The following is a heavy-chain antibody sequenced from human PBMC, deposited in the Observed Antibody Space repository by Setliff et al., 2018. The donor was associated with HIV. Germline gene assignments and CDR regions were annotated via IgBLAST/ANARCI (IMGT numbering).Heavy chain of an antibody. J-gene: IGHJ4*02. D-gene: IGHD3-22*01. Sequence: GGSLRLSCAASGFTFSSYWMHWVRQAPGKGLVWVSRINSDGSSTSYADSVKGRFTISRDNAKNTLYLQMSSLRPDDTAIYYCVKPYTGYYYDGSVYDDFWGQGTLVTVSS. V-gene: IGHV3-74*01. CDR3: VKPYTGYYYDGSVYDDF. CDR2: INSDGSST. CDR1: GFTFSSYW.